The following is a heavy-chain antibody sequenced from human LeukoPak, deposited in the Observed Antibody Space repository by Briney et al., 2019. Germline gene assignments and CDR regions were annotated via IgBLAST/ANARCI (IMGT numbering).Heavy chain of an antibody. Sequence: GGSLRLSCAASGFTFSSYWMSWVRQAPGKGLEWVANIKQDGGEKYYVDAVKCRFTISRDNAKNSLYLQMNSLRAEDTAVYYCARAKSGSSARYWGQGTLVTVSS. J-gene: IGHJ4*02. CDR3: ARAKSGSSARY. V-gene: IGHV3-7*01. CDR1: GFTFSSYW. CDR2: IKQDGGEK. D-gene: IGHD1-26*01.